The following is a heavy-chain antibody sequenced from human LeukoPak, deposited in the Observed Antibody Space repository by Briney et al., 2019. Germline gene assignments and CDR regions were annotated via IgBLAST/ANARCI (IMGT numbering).Heavy chain of an antibody. CDR2: IRYDGSNK. Sequence: PGGSLRLSCAASGFTFSSYGMHWVRQAPGKGLEWVAFIRYDGSNKYYADSVKGRFAISRDNSKNTLYLQMNSLRAEDTAVYYCAKALFYYYGSSGAFDIWGQGTMVTVSS. J-gene: IGHJ3*02. D-gene: IGHD3-10*01. CDR3: AKALFYYYGSSGAFDI. V-gene: IGHV3-30*02. CDR1: GFTFSSYG.